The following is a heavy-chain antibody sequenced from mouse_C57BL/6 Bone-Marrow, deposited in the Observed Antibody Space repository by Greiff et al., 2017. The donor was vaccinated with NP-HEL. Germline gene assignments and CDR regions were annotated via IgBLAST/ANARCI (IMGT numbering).Heavy chain of an antibody. D-gene: IGHD1-1*01. CDR1: GFTFSDYG. CDR2: ISSGSSTI. CDR3: ARRLRSYHAMDY. V-gene: IGHV5-17*01. J-gene: IGHJ4*01. Sequence: EVKLEESGGGLVKPGGSLKLSCAASGFTFSDYGMHWVRQAPEKGLEWVAYISSGSSTIYYADTVKGRFTISRDNAKNTLFLQMTSLRSEDTAMYYCARRLRSYHAMDYWGQGTSVTVSS.